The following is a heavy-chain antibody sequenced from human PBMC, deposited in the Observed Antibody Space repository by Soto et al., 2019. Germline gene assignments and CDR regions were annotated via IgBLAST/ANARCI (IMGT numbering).Heavy chain of an antibody. V-gene: IGHV1-69*01. J-gene: IGHJ4*02. Sequence: QEQLVQSGAEVKKPGSSVKVSCKDSGGLFSSFAISWVRQAPGQGLEWMGGIIPVFGTTNYAQKFQGRVTITADESTNTAYMELSSLTSDDTAMYCCAMGGGPYVWFNEFWGQGTQVTVS. CDR1: GGLFSSFA. D-gene: IGHD3-16*01. CDR2: IIPVFGTT. CDR3: AMGGGPYVWFNEF.